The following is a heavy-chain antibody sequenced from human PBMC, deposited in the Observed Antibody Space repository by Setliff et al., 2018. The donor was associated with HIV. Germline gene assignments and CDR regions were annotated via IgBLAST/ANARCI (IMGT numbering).Heavy chain of an antibody. V-gene: IGHV4-38-2*01. CDR1: GYSISSGYY. Sequence: SETLSLTCAVSGYSISSGYYWGWVRQPPEKGLEWIGSFYHSGSTYYNPSLKRRVTISVDTSKNQFSLKLSSVTAADTAVYYCARAPITIFGVIIIPVYFDYWGQGTLVTVS. CDR2: FYHSGST. D-gene: IGHD3-3*01. J-gene: IGHJ4*02. CDR3: ARAPITIFGVIIIPVYFDY.